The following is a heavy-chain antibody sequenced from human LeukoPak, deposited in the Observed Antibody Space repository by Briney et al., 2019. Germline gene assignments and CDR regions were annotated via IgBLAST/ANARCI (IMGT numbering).Heavy chain of an antibody. J-gene: IGHJ4*02. CDR3: ARVSGRRQFDY. CDR2: IYYSGST. D-gene: IGHD2-15*01. Sequence: SETLSLTCAVYGGSFSGYYWSWIRQPPGKGLEWIGYIYYSGSTNYNPSLKSRVTISVDTSKNQFSLKLSSVTAADTAVYYCARVSGRRQFDYWGQGTLVTVSS. CDR1: GGSFSGYY. V-gene: IGHV4-59*01.